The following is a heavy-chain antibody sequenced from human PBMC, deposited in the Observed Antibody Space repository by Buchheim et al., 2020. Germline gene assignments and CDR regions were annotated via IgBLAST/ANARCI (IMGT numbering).Heavy chain of an antibody. Sequence: QVQLVQSGAEVKKPGASVKVSCKASGYTFTSYYMHWVRQAPGQGLEWMGIINPSGCSTIYAQQFQGRVTMPRDTSPSPVSLELSSLRSEDTAVYYCARARVAARYGIDYWGQGTL. D-gene: IGHD6-6*01. V-gene: IGHV1-46*01. CDR2: INPSGCST. J-gene: IGHJ4*02. CDR1: GYTFTSYY. CDR3: ARARVAARYGIDY.